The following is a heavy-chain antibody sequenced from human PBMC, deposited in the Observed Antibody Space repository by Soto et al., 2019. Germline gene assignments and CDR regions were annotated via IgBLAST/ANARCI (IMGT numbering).Heavy chain of an antibody. Sequence: PXESLRLSCAASGFTFSDYYMSWIRQAPGKGLEWVSYISSSGSTIYYADSVKGRFTISRDNAKNSLYLQMNSLRAEDTAVYYCARHSGVGATTGEVNYWGQGTLVTVSS. V-gene: IGHV3-11*01. J-gene: IGHJ4*02. CDR1: GFTFSDYY. CDR3: ARHSGVGATTGEVNY. CDR2: ISSSGSTI. D-gene: IGHD1-26*01.